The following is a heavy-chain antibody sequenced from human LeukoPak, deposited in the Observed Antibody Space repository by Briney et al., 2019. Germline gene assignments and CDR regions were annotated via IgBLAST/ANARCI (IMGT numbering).Heavy chain of an antibody. CDR3: ASGKMGATLSVDC. D-gene: IGHD1-26*01. CDR2: IWYDGSNK. V-gene: IGHV3-33*08. Sequence: PGGSLRLSCAASGFTFSSYEMNWVRRAPGKGLEWVAVIWYDGSNKYYADSVKGRFTISRDNSKNTLYLQMNSLRAEDTAVYYCASGKMGATLSVDCWGQGTLVTVSS. CDR1: GFTFSSYE. J-gene: IGHJ4*02.